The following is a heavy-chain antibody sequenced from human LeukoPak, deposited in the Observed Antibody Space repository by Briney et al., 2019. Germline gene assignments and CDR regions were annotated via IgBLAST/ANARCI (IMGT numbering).Heavy chain of an antibody. CDR1: GNTFTSDG. V-gene: IGHV1-46*01. D-gene: IGHD3-16*02. CDR2: INPSGGST. J-gene: IGHJ4*02. Sequence: ASVKVSCKASGNTFTSDGISWVRQAPGQGLEWMGIINPSGGSTTYAQKFQGRVTMTRDTSTSTVYVELSSLRSEDTAVYYCARAEAAFGGVIDPFDYWGQGSLVTVSS. CDR3: ARAEAAFGGVIDPFDY.